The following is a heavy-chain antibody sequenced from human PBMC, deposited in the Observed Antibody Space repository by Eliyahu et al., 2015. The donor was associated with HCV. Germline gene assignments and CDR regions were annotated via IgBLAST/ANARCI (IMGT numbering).Heavy chain of an antibody. Sequence: EVQLVESGGGLVEPGRSLRLSCTASGFTFGDYAMSWFRQAPGKGLEWVGFIRSKAYGGTTDSAASVKDRFTISRDDSKSIAYLQMNSLKTEDTAVYYCTRDGNRDSWXGSGSDYWGQGTLVTVSS. CDR1: GFTFGDYA. CDR3: TRDGNRDSWXGSGSDY. CDR2: IRSKAYGGTT. V-gene: IGHV3-49*03. J-gene: IGHJ4*02. D-gene: IGHD3-10*01.